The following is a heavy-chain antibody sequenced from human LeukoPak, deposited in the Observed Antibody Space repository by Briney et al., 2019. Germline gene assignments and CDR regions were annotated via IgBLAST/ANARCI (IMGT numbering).Heavy chain of an antibody. V-gene: IGHV3-72*01. D-gene: IGHD3-16*01. Sequence: TGGSLRLSCAASGFTFSDYILDWVRQAPGKGLEWVGRIRRGANSYTTEYAASVKGRFTISRDDSKNSLYLRMNSLKTEDTAVYHCSRDGGEGGNSAFDIWGQGTMVTVSS. CDR2: IRRGANSYTT. J-gene: IGHJ3*02. CDR1: GFTFSDYI. CDR3: SRDGGEGGNSAFDI.